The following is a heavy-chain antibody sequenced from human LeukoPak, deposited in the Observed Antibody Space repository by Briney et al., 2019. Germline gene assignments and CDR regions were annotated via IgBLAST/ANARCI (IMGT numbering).Heavy chain of an antibody. D-gene: IGHD3-10*01. J-gene: IGHJ4*02. CDR2: ISAYNGNT. V-gene: IGHV1-18*01. CDR3: ARDRLLWFGELIGDY. Sequence: GASVKVSCKASGYTFTSYGISWVRQAPGQGLEWMGWISAYNGNTNYAQKLQGRVTMTTDTSTSTAYMELRSLRSDDTAVYYCARDRLLWFGELIGDYWGQGTLVTVSS. CDR1: GYTFTSYG.